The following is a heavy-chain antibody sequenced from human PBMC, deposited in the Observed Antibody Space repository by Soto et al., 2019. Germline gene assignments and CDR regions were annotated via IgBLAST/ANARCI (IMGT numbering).Heavy chain of an antibody. J-gene: IGHJ4*02. CDR2: ISYDGSNK. CDR3: AKEKYGDYLYFDY. CDR1: GFTFSSYG. V-gene: IGHV3-30*18. D-gene: IGHD4-17*01. Sequence: LRLSCAASGFTFSSYGMHWVRQAPGKGLEWVAVISYDGSNKYYADSVKGRFTISRDNSKNTLYLQMNSLRAEDTAVYYCAKEKYGDYLYFDYWGQGTLVTVSS.